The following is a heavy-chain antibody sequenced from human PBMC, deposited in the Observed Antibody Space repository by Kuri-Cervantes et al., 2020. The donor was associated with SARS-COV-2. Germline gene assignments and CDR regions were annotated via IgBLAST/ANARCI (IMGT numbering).Heavy chain of an antibody. V-gene: IGHV3-30*03. CDR2: ISYDGSNK. J-gene: IGHJ4*02. CDR3: ARETAGEGSFDY. D-gene: IGHD7-27*01. Sequence: GESLKISCAASGFTLSSYGMHWVRQAPGKGLEWVAVISYDGSNKYYADSVKGRFTISRDNSRNTLYLQMNSLRAEDTAVYYCARETAGEGSFDYWGQGTLVTVSS. CDR1: GFTLSSYG.